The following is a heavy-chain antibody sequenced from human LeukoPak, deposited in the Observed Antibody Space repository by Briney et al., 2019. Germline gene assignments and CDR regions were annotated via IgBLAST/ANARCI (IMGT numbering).Heavy chain of an antibody. CDR1: GGSISSSSYY. CDR2: INHSGST. V-gene: IGHV4-39*07. J-gene: IGHJ6*02. CDR3: ARGLTPDYSATSPYGMDV. Sequence: SETLSLTCTVSGGSISSSSYYWGWIRQPPGKGLEWIGEINHSGSTDYNPSLKSRVTISVDTSKNQFSLKLSSVTAADTAVYYCARGLTPDYSATSPYGMDVWGQGTTVTVSS. D-gene: IGHD2-2*01.